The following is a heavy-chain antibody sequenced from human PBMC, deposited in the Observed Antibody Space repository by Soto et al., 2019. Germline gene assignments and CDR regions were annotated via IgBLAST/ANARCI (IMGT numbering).Heavy chain of an antibody. CDR2: ISYDGSNK. Sequence: QVQLVESGGGVVQPGRSLRLSCAASGFTFSSYAMHWVRQAPGKGLEWAAVISYDGSNKYYADSVKGRFTISRDNSKNTLYLQMNSLRAEDTAVYYCARGMAHIVLYGMDVWGQGTTVTVSS. CDR1: GFTFSSYA. CDR3: ARGMAHIVLYGMDV. D-gene: IGHD2-21*01. J-gene: IGHJ6*02. V-gene: IGHV3-30-3*01.